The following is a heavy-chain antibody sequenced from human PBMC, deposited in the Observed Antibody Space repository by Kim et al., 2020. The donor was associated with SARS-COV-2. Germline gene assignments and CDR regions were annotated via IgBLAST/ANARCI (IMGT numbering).Heavy chain of an antibody. CDR3: ARDFSF. V-gene: IGHV4-59*01. Sequence: YYSGSTNYNPSPKSRVTISVDTSKNQFSLKLSSVTAADTAVYYCARDFSFWGQGTLVTVSS. J-gene: IGHJ4*02. D-gene: IGHD3-16*02. CDR2: YYSGST.